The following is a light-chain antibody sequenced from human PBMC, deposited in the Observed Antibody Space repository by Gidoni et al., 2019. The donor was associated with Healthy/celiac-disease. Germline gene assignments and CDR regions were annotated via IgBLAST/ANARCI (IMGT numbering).Light chain of an antibody. V-gene: IGKV3-15*01. CDR1: QSVSSN. CDR3: QQYNNWWT. J-gene: IGKJ1*01. CDR2: GAS. Sequence: EIVMTQSPATLSVSPGERATLPCRASQSVSSNLAWYQQKPGQAPRLLIYGASTRAPGIPARFSGSGSGTEFTLTISRLQSEDFAVYYCQQYNNWWTFGQGTKVEIK.